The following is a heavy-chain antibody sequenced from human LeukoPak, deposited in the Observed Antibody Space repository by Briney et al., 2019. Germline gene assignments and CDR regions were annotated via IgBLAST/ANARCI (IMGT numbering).Heavy chain of an antibody. Sequence: ASVKVSCKASGYTFTSFDINWVRQATGQGLEWMGWMNYNSGNTGYAQKFQGRVIMTRNISISTAYMELSSLRSEDSAVYYCEGSGNYNAAFDIWGQGTMVTVSS. V-gene: IGHV1-8*01. J-gene: IGHJ3*02. CDR2: MNYNSGNT. CDR3: EGSGNYNAAFDI. D-gene: IGHD3-10*01. CDR1: GYTFTSFD.